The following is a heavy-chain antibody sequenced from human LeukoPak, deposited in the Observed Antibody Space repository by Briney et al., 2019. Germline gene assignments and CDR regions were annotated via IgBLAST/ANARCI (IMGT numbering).Heavy chain of an antibody. J-gene: IGHJ4*02. CDR1: GFTFSDYC. V-gene: IGHV3-11*01. D-gene: IGHD6-6*01. CDR2: ISSSGTII. Sequence: GGSLRLSCGASGFTFSDYCMSWIRQAPGKGLEWISHISSSGTIIKYADSVKGRFTISRDNAKNSLCLQMNSLRDEDTAVYYCARNRPGYYDYWGQGTLVTVSS. CDR3: ARNRPGYYDY.